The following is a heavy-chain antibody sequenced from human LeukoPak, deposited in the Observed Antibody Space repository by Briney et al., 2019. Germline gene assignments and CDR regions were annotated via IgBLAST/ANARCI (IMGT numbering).Heavy chain of an antibody. V-gene: IGHV4-39*01. D-gene: IGHD4-23*01. Sequence: SETLSLTCTVSGGSISSSSYYWGWIRQPPGKGREWFGSIYYSGSTYYNPSLKSRVTISVDTSKNQFSLKLSSVTAADAAVYYCARLGGGNSRYYYYYYLDVWGKGTTVTVSS. J-gene: IGHJ6*03. CDR1: GGSISSSSYY. CDR2: IYYSGST. CDR3: ARLGGGNSRYYYYYYLDV.